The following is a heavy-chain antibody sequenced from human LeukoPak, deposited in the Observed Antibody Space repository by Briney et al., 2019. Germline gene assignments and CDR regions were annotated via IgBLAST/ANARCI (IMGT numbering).Heavy chain of an antibody. Sequence: GGSLRLSCAASGFTFSSYGMHWVRQAPGKGLEWVAVISYDGSNKYYADSVKGRFTISRDNSKNTLYLQMNSLRAEDTAVYYCARDSERYYYDSSGYPDYWGQGTLVTVSS. D-gene: IGHD3-22*01. CDR1: GFTFSSYG. J-gene: IGHJ4*02. CDR3: ARDSERYYYDSSGYPDY. V-gene: IGHV3-30*19. CDR2: ISYDGSNK.